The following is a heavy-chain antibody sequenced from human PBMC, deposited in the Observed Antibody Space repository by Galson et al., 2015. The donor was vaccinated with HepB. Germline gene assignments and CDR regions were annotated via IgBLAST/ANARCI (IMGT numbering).Heavy chain of an antibody. CDR3: ATTPYYDFWSGYYGVGYFDY. V-gene: IGHV3-30-3*01. Sequence: SLRLSCAASGFTFSSYAMHWVRQAPGKGLEWVAVISYDGSNKYYADSVKGRFTISRDNSKNTLYLQMNSLRAEDTAVYYCATTPYYDFWSGYYGVGYFDYWGQGTLVTVSS. CDR1: GFTFSSYA. J-gene: IGHJ4*02. CDR2: ISYDGSNK. D-gene: IGHD3-3*01.